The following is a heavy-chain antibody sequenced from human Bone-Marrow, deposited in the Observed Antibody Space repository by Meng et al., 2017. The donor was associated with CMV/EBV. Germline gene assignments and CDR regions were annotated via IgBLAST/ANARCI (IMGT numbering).Heavy chain of an antibody. CDR1: YTFTSYG. V-gene: IGHV1-18*01. J-gene: IGHJ6*02. D-gene: IGHD3-3*01. CDR3: ARDRRITIFPFYGMDV. CDR2: ISAYNGNT. Sequence: YTFTSYGISWVRQAPGQGLEWMGWISAYNGNTNYAQKLQGRVTMTTDTSTSTAYMEVRSLRSDDTAVYYCARDRRITIFPFYGMDVWGQGTTVTVSS.